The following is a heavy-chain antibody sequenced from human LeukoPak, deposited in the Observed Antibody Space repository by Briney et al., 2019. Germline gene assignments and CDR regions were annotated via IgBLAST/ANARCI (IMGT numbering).Heavy chain of an antibody. V-gene: IGHV3-33*06. Sequence: GRSLRLSCAASGFTFSSYGMHWVRQAPGKGLEWVAVIWYDGSNKYYADSVKGRFTISRDNSKNTLYLQMNSLRAEDTAVYYCAKTLHGYEHGGGAFDPWGQGTLVTVSS. J-gene: IGHJ5*02. CDR3: AKTLHGYEHGGGAFDP. CDR1: GFTFSSYG. D-gene: IGHD1-1*01. CDR2: IWYDGSNK.